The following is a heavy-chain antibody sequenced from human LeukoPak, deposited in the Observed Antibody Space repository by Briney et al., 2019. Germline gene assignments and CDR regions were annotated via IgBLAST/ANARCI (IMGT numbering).Heavy chain of an antibody. D-gene: IGHD5-12*01. V-gene: IGHV1-18*01. CDR1: GYTFTSYG. Sequence: ASVKVSCKVSGYTFTSYGISWVRQAPGQGLEWMGWISAYNGNTNYAQKLQGRVTMTTDTSTSTAYMELRSLRSDDTAVYYCARLRPGWLRLPPDYWGQGTLVTVSS. CDR3: ARLRPGWLRLPPDY. CDR2: ISAYNGNT. J-gene: IGHJ4*02.